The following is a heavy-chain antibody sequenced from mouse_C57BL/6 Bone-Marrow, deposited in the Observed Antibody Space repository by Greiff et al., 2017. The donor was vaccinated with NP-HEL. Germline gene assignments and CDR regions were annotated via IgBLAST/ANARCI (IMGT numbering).Heavy chain of an antibody. J-gene: IGHJ3*01. CDR1: GYTFTSYW. CDR2: IHPSDSDT. D-gene: IGHD2-3*01. CDR3: APYDGYYKGFAY. Sequence: QVQLKQPGAELVKPGASVKVSCKASGYTFTSYWMHWVKQRPGQGLEWIGRIHPSDSDTNYNQKFKGKATLTGDKASSTAYMQLSSLTSEDSAVYYCAPYDGYYKGFAYWGQGTLVTVSA. V-gene: IGHV1-74*01.